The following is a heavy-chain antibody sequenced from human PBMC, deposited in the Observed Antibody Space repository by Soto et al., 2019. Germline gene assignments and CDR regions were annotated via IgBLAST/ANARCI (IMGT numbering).Heavy chain of an antibody. CDR3: AKGGSGSYSNAFDI. D-gene: IGHD3-10*01. J-gene: IGHJ3*02. V-gene: IGHV4-39*01. CDR1: GGSISSSNYY. CDR2: IFYSGYT. Sequence: PSETLSLTCTVSGGSISSSNYYWGWIRQPPGEGLEWIGSIFYSGYTYYNPSLKSRVTISVDTSKNQFSLKLSSVTAADTAVYYCAKGGSGSYSNAFDIWGQGTMVTVSS.